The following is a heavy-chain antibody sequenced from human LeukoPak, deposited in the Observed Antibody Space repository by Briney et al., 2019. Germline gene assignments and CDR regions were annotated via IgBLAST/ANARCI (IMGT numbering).Heavy chain of an antibody. D-gene: IGHD6-13*01. J-gene: IGHJ4*02. CDR2: INPNTGGT. CDR3: ARDFGIAAAGTGDEFDY. CDR1: GYTFTGYY. Sequence: ASVKVSCKASGYTFTGYYMHWVRQVPGQGLEWMGWINPNTGGTNYAQKFQGRVTMTRDTSISTAYMELSRLRSDDTAVYYCARDFGIAAAGTGDEFDYWGQGTLVTVSS. V-gene: IGHV1-2*02.